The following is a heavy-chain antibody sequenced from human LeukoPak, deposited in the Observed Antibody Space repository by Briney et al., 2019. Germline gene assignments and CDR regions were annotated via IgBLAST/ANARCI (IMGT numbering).Heavy chain of an antibody. CDR3: ARDGEMVNPDAFDI. J-gene: IGHJ3*02. Sequence: GSLRLSCAASGFTFSSYAMSWIRQPPGKGLEWIGYIYYSGSTNYNPSLKSRVTISVDTSKNQFSLKLSSVTAADTAVYYCARDGEMVNPDAFDIWGQGTMVTVSS. CDR2: IYYSGST. D-gene: IGHD5-24*01. CDR1: GFTFSSYA. V-gene: IGHV4-59*01.